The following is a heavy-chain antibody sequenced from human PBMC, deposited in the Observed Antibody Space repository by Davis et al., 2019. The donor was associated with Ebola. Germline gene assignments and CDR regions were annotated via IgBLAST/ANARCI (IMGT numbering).Heavy chain of an antibody. J-gene: IGHJ4*02. Sequence: SETLSLTCSVSGYSIAKGFSWGWIRRPPGKGLEWIGSIYHSGSTNYKPSLKSRVLISLNTSKNQFSLRVDSVTAADTAVYYCARDFVYGGQGILVTVSS. CDR3: ARDFVY. V-gene: IGHV4-38-2*02. CDR1: GYSIAKGFS. CDR2: IYHSGST.